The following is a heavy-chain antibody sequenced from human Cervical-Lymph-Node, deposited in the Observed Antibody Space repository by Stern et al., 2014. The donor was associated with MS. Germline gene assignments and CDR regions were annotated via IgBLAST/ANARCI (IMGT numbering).Heavy chain of an antibody. CDR3: AREVAGHRLGMMDV. CDR2: INRSGDST. Sequence: VQLVESGAEVKKPGASLKVSCKASGNTFTSYQMHWVRQIPGQGLEWVGLINRSGDSTSYAQKFQGRVTMTRDTSTSTVYMELSSLRSEDTAVYYCAREVAGHRLGMMDVWGQGTMVTVSS. J-gene: IGHJ6*02. D-gene: IGHD6-19*01. V-gene: IGHV1-46*01. CDR1: GNTFTSYQ.